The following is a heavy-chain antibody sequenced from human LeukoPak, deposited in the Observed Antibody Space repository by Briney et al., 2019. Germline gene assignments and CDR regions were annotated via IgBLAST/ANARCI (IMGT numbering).Heavy chain of an antibody. CDR1: EFTLNSNA. V-gene: IGHV3-23*01. CDR2: ITSSGSGT. CDR3: ARDGSGSLDY. D-gene: IGHD3-10*01. J-gene: IGHJ4*02. Sequence: PGGSLRLSCAASEFTLNSNAMSWVRQAAGKGLEWVSTITSSGSGTYYAHSVKGRFTVSRDNSKNTLYLQMNSLRAEDTAVYYCARDGSGSLDYWGQGTLVTVSS.